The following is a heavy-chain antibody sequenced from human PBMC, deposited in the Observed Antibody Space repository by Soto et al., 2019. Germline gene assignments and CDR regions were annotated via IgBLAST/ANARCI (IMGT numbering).Heavy chain of an antibody. Sequence: ASVKVSCKASGYTFTSYDINWVRQATGQGLERMGWMNPNSGNTGYAQKFQGRVTMTRNTSISTAYMELSSLRSEDTAVYYCARAGGSGSPWGYYYYMDVWGKGTTVTVSS. J-gene: IGHJ6*03. CDR3: ARAGGSGSPWGYYYYMDV. D-gene: IGHD3-10*01. CDR1: GYTFTSYD. CDR2: MNPNSGNT. V-gene: IGHV1-8*01.